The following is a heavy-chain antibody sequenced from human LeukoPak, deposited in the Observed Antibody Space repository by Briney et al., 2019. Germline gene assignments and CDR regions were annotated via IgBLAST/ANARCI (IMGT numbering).Heavy chain of an antibody. V-gene: IGHV3-23*01. J-gene: IGHJ4*02. D-gene: IGHD1-26*01. CDR3: AKRGAEVGQTVAPGDY. CDR1: GFTFSSNV. CDR2: ITGSGGSI. Sequence: GGSLRLSCAASGFTFSSNVMSWVRRAPGKGLEWVSSITGSGGSIYYADSVKGRFTSSRDNSKYTLYLQMSSLRAEDTAVYYCAKRGAEVGQTVAPGDYWGQGTLVTVSS.